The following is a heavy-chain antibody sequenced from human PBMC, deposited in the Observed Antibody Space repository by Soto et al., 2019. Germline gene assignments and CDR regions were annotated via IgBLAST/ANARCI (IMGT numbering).Heavy chain of an antibody. CDR1: CGSITSGGYY. D-gene: IGHD3-22*01. Sequence: SETVSLTCTFSCGSITSGGYYWSWIRQHPGKGLEWIGYIYYSGSTYYNPSLKSRVTISVDTSKNQFSLKLSSVTAADTAVYYCARVAYYDSSGYCSGYCQHWGQGTLVTVSS. CDR2: IYYSGST. J-gene: IGHJ1*01. V-gene: IGHV4-31*03. CDR3: ARVAYYDSSGYCSGYCQH.